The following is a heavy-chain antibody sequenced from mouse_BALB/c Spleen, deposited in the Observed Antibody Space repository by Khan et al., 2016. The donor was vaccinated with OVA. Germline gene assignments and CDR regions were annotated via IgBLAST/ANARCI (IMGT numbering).Heavy chain of an antibody. J-gene: IGHJ3*01. V-gene: IGHV5-6-5*01. CDR3: ARDDWFAY. Sequence: VQLKESGGGLVKPGGSLKLSCAASGFTFSNYAMSWVRQSPEKRLEWVASISSGDSTYYPDSVKGRFTISRDNARNILYLQMSSLRSEDTAMYYYARDDWFAYWGQGTLGTVSA. CDR2: ISSGDST. CDR1: GFTFSNYA.